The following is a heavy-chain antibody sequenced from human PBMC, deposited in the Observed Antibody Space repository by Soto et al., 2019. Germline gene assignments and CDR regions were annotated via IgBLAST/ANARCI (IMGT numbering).Heavy chain of an antibody. D-gene: IGHD6-19*01. J-gene: IGHJ4*02. Sequence: GGSLRLSCAASGFTFSSYAMHWVRQAPGKGLEWVAVISYDGSNKYYADSVKGRFTISRDNSKNTLYLQMNSLRAEDTAVYYCARDQGGYDYVYSSGWYDYWGQGTLVTVSS. CDR2: ISYDGSNK. CDR3: ARDQGGYDYVYSSGWYDY. V-gene: IGHV3-30-3*01. CDR1: GFTFSSYA.